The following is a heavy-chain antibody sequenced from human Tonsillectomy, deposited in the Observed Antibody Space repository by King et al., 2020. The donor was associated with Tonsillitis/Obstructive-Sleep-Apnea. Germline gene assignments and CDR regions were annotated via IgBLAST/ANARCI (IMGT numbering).Heavy chain of an antibody. CDR1: GYTFTGYY. Sequence: VQLVESGAEVKKPGASVKVSCKASGYTFTGYYMHWVRQAPGQGLEWMGWINPNSGGTNYAQKFQGRVTMTRETSISTAYMELSRLRSDATAVYYCARGSTYCSGGSCSLGYYYYYGMDVWGQGTTVTVSS. J-gene: IGHJ6*02. D-gene: IGHD2-15*01. CDR3: ARGSTYCSGGSCSLGYYYYYGMDV. CDR2: INPNSGGT. V-gene: IGHV1-2*02.